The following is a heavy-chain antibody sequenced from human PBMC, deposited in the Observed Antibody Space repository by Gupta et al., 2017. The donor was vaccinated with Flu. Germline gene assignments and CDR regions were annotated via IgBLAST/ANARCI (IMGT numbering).Heavy chain of an antibody. CDR3: VTLMKDRGRTKRHYLVN. CDR1: GVSITTYD. CDR2: IYYTGST. V-gene: IGHV4-59*01. D-gene: IGHD3-16*01. Sequence: QVQLQESGPGLVKPSETLSLTCSVSGVSITTYDWGWIRQSPGKGLEWIGVIYYTGSTNYTASIRSRVTRPPATLEASKNQASPTRTTVAAGETGVDYCVTLMKDRGRTKRHYLVNRGQGTL. J-gene: IGHJ4*02.